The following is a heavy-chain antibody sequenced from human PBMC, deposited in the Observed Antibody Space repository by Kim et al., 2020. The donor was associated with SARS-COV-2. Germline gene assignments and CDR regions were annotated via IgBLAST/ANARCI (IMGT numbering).Heavy chain of an antibody. J-gene: IGHJ3*02. CDR1: GFTFSAFD. Sequence: GGSLRLSCVGSGFTFSAFDMHWVRQATGKGLEWVSGIGTAGDPYYPDSVKGRFTISRENAKRSLYLQMDSLRAGDTAVYYCARVGLGDAFDIWGQGTMVTVS. V-gene: IGHV3-13*05. CDR3: ARVGLGDAFDI. D-gene: IGHD3-16*01. CDR2: IGTAGDP.